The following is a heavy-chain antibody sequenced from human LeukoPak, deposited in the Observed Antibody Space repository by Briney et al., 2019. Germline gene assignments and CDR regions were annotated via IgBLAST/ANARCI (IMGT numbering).Heavy chain of an antibody. D-gene: IGHD2-8*01. CDR3: AKGNGY. V-gene: IGHV3-9*01. CDR1: GFTFDDYA. Sequence: GRSLRLSCAASGFTFDDYAMQWVRQAPGKGLEWVSGISWNIGSIGYADSVKGRFTISRDNAKNSLYLQMNSLRAEDTALYYCAKGNGYWGQGTLVTVSS. CDR2: ISWNIGSI. J-gene: IGHJ4*02.